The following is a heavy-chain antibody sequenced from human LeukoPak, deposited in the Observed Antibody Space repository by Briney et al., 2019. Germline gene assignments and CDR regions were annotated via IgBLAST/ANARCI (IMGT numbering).Heavy chain of an antibody. Sequence: GESLKISCAASGFTFSSYGMQWVRQAPGKGLEWVAFIRYDGSNKYYADSVKGRFTISRDNSKNTLYLQMNSLRAEDTAVYYCANYDSTDYWGQGTLVTVSS. CDR3: ANYDSTDY. CDR2: IRYDGSNK. V-gene: IGHV3-30*02. CDR1: GFTFSSYG. J-gene: IGHJ4*02. D-gene: IGHD3-22*01.